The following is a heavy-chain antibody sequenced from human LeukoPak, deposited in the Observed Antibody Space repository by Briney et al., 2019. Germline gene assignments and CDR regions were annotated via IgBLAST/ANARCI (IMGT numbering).Heavy chain of an antibody. J-gene: IGHJ1*01. CDR1: GFTLSGAW. V-gene: IGHV3-74*01. CDR2: INNDGTTT. CDR3: ARVSGPGMNEYFHL. D-gene: IGHD3-10*01. Sequence: GGSPRLSCAASGFTLSGAWLHWVRQAPGKGLVWVSRINNDGTTTKYADSVKGRFTISRDNAKNTLYLQMNSLRAEDTAVYYCARVSGPGMNEYFHLWGQGTLVTVSS.